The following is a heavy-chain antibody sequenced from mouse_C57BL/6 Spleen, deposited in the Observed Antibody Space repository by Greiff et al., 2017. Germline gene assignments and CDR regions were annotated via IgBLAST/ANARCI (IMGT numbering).Heavy chain of an antibody. Sequence: QVQLQQPGAELVKPGASVKLSCKASGYTFTSYWMHWVKQRPGRGLEWIGRIDPNSGGTKYNEKFKSKATLTVDKPSSTAYMRLSSLTSEDSAVYYWARAGEYGYGGYYYAMDYWGQGTSVTVSS. CDR1: GYTFTSYW. CDR3: ARAGEYGYGGYYYAMDY. V-gene: IGHV1-72*01. D-gene: IGHD2-2*01. J-gene: IGHJ4*01. CDR2: IDPNSGGT.